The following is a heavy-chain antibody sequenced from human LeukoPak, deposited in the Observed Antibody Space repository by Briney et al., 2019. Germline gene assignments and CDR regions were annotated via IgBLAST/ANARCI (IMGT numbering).Heavy chain of an antibody. CDR2: IYYSGST. D-gene: IGHD3-3*01. CDR3: ARDRGSIFEPDGRDV. J-gene: IGHJ6*04. V-gene: IGHV4-31*03. Sequence: SETLSLTCTVSGGSISSGGYYWSWIRQHPGKGLEWIGYIYYSGSTYYNPSLKSRVTISVDTSKNQFSLKLSSVTAADTAVYYCARDRGSIFEPDGRDVGGKGTTVTVSS. CDR1: GGSISSGGYY.